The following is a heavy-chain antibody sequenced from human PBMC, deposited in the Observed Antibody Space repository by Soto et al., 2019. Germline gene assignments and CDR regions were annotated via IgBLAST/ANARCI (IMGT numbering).Heavy chain of an antibody. J-gene: IGHJ4*02. D-gene: IGHD5-12*01. Sequence: PGGSLRLSCAASGFTFSSYSMNWVRQAPGKGLEWVSSISSSSYIYYADSVKGRFTISRDNAKNSLYLQMNSLRAEDTAVYYCARTTYGRDGYNSYWGQGTLVTVSS. CDR3: ARTTYGRDGYNSY. V-gene: IGHV3-21*01. CDR1: GFTFSSYS. CDR2: ISSSSYI.